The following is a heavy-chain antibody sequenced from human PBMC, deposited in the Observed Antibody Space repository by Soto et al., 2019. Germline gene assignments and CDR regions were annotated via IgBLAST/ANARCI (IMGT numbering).Heavy chain of an antibody. J-gene: IGHJ4*02. CDR1: GFTFSSYW. V-gene: IGHV3-7*01. CDR3: AKSDSGYYSHY. D-gene: IGHD3-22*01. Sequence: GGSLRLSCAASGFTFSSYWMSWVRQAPGKGLEWVANIKQDGSEKYYVDSVKGRFTISRDNAKNSLYLQMDSLRAEDTAVYYCAKSDSGYYSHYWGQGTLVTAPQ. CDR2: IKQDGSEK.